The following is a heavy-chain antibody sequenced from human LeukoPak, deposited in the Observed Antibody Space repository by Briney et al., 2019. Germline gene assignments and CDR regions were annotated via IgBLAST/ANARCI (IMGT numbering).Heavy chain of an antibody. Sequence: SETLSLTCTVSGGSISSSSYYWGWIRQPPGKGLEWIGSIYYSGRTYYNPSLKSRVTISLDTSKNQFSLKLSSVTAADTAVYYCARNPDYYDSGSYYNSAFDIWGQGTLVTVSS. D-gene: IGHD3-10*01. CDR1: GGSISSSSYY. V-gene: IGHV4-39*01. CDR2: IYYSGRT. J-gene: IGHJ3*02. CDR3: ARNPDYYDSGSYYNSAFDI.